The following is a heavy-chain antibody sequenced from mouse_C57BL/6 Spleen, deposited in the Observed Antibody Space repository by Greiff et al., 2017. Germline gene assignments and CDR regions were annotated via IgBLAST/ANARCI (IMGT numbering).Heavy chain of an antibody. CDR2: IDPSDSYT. CDR3: ARLDYDFDY. CDR1: GYTFTSYW. J-gene: IGHJ2*01. V-gene: IGHV1-69*01. D-gene: IGHD2-4*01. Sequence: QVQLQQPGAELVMPGASVKLSCKASGYTFTSYWMHWVKQRPGQGLEWIGEIDPSDSYTNYNQMFKGQSTLTVDKSSSTAYMQLSSLTSGDSAVYYCARLDYDFDYWGQGTTLTVSS.